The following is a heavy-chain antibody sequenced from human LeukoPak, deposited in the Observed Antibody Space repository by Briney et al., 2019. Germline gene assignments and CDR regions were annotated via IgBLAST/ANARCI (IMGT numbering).Heavy chain of an antibody. CDR3: AKDWYDYTSRGSTVDF. J-gene: IGHJ4*02. Sequence: GGSLRLSCAASGFTFSSYSMNWVRQAPGKGLEWVSSISSSSSYIYYADSVKGRFTISRDNAKNSLYLQMNSLRAEDTAVYYCAKDWYDYTSRGSTVDFWGQGTLVTVSS. D-gene: IGHD6-13*01. V-gene: IGHV3-21*01. CDR2: ISSSSSYI. CDR1: GFTFSSYS.